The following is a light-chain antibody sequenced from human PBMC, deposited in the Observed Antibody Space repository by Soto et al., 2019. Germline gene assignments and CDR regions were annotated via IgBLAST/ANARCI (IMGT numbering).Light chain of an antibody. CDR1: SSDVGGYNY. J-gene: IGLJ3*02. CDR3: SSYTSSSTV. Sequence: QSVLTEPASVCGSPGQSITISCTGTSSDVGGYNYVSWYQQHPGKAPKLMIYEVSNRPSGVSNRFSGSKSGNTASLTISGLQAEDEADYYCSSYTSSSTVFGGGTKLTVL. CDR2: EVS. V-gene: IGLV2-14*01.